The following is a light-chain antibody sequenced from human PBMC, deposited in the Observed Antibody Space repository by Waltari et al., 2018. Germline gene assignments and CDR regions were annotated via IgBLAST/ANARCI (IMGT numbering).Light chain of an antibody. J-gene: IGKJ2*01. V-gene: IGKV4-1*01. CDR3: QQYQSTPPEYA. CDR1: QRVLDRSKTKNY. Sequence: DIVMTPSPDFLAVSLGERATIHCKTSQRVLDRSKTKNYLAWYQQKPGQLPKLLIYWASTRESGVPDRFSGSGTGTDFTLTISSLQAEDVAVYYCQQYQSTPPEYAFGQGTKLEI. CDR2: WAS.